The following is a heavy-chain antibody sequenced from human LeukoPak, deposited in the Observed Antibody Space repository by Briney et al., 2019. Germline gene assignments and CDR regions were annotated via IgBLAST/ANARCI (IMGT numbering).Heavy chain of an antibody. Sequence: SGYTFSDQDRDCVRQAPGKGLEWVGRTRNKANSYTTEYAASVKGRFTISRDGSKKSLYLQMNSLKTEDTAVYYCARSSVDSDYYWGQGPLVTVSS. CDR2: TRNKANSYTT. V-gene: IGHV3-72*01. J-gene: IGHJ4*02. CDR1: GYTFSDQD. D-gene: IGHD3-16*01. CDR3: ARSSVDSDYY.